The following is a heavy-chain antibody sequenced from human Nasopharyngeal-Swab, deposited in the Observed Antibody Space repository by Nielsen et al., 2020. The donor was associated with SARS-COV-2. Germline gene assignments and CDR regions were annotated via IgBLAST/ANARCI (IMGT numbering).Heavy chain of an antibody. J-gene: IGHJ6*02. CDR3: ARGKTGILEWLLPDEMSYGMDV. D-gene: IGHD3-3*01. Sequence: RQAPGKGLEWIGRMYTSGETYYNPSLKSRVTISVDKSKNQFSLKLSSVTAADTAVYYCARGKTGILEWLLPDEMSYGMDVWGQGTTVTVSS. V-gene: IGHV4-4*07. CDR2: MYTSGET.